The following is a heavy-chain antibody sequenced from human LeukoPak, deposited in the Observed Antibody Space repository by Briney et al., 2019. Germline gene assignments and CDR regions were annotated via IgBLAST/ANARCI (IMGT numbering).Heavy chain of an antibody. V-gene: IGHV3-21*06. D-gene: IGHD2/OR15-2a*01. J-gene: IGHJ4*02. CDR3: TRKGSQWDFLVDY. CDR2: IRSSSSYI. CDR1: GFTFSSYS. Sequence: GGSLRLSCAASGFTFSSYSMNWVRQAPGKGLEWVSSIRSSSSYIYYADSVKGRFTISRDNANNSVYLQMNSLTAEDTAVYYCTRKGSQWDFLVDYWGQGTRVAVSP.